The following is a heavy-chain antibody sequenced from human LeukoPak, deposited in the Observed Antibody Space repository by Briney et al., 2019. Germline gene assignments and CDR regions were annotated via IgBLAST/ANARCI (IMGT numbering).Heavy chain of an antibody. CDR2: MNPNRGNT. CDR3: ARAVNYYDSSGYYYYYGMDV. Sequence: ASVKVSCKASGYTFTSYEINWVRQATGQGLEWMGWMNPNRGNTGYAQKFQGRGTMTRDTTISTGYMVQSSLRTADKAVYYRARAVNYYDSSGYYYYYGMDVWGQGTPVTVSS. V-gene: IGHV1-8*01. CDR1: GYTFTSYE. J-gene: IGHJ6*02. D-gene: IGHD3-22*01.